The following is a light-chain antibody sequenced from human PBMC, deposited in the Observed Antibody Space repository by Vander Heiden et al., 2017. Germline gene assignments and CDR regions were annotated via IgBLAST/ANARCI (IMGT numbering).Light chain of an antibody. J-gene: IGKJ3*01. Sequence: DIQMTQSPSSVSASVGDRVTLTCRASQRITTWLAWYQQKPGKAPNLLIYAASTLQSGVPSRFSGSGSGTDFTLTISSLQPEDSATYYCQQANSFPFTFGHGTKVAIK. CDR3: QQANSFPFT. CDR1: QRITTW. CDR2: AAS. V-gene: IGKV1-12*01.